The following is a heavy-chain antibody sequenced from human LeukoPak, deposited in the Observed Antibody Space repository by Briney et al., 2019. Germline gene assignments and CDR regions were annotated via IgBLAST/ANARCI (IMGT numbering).Heavy chain of an antibody. J-gene: IGHJ4*02. CDR3: ARQPSSWFTSFDS. CDR1: GGSTSSYY. CDR2: IYYSGST. Sequence: SETLSLTCTVSGGSTSSYYWSWIRQPPGKGLEWIGYIYYSGSTNYNPSLKSRVTISVDTSKNQFSLKLSSVTAADTAVYYCARQPSSWFTSFDSWGQGTLVTVSS. V-gene: IGHV4-59*01. D-gene: IGHD6-13*01.